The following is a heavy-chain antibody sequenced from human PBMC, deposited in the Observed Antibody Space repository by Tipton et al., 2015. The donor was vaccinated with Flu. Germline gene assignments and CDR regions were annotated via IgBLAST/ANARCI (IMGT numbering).Heavy chain of an antibody. CDR1: GFTFSSYW. J-gene: IGHJ4*02. V-gene: IGHV3-74*01. Sequence: SLRLSCAASGFTFSSYWMHWVRQAPGKGLVWVSRINSDGSSTSYADSVKGRFTISRDNAKNTLYLQMNSLRAEDTAVYYCAKYLAAARNFDYWGQGTLVTVSS. CDR2: INSDGSST. D-gene: IGHD6-13*01. CDR3: AKYLAAARNFDY.